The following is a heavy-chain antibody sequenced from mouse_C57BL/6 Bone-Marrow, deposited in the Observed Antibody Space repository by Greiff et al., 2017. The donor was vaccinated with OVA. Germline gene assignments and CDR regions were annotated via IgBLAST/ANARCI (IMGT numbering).Heavy chain of an antibody. CDR2: IYPGGGYT. D-gene: IGHD2-5*01. V-gene: IGHV1-63*01. J-gene: IGHJ2*01. Sequence: VQVVESGAELVRPGPSVKMSCKASGYTFTNYWIGWAKQRPGHGLEWIGDIYPGGGYTNYNEKFKGKATLTADKSSSTAYMQFSSLTSEDSAIYYCARGASYYSNYFDYWGQGTTLTVSS. CDR3: ARGASYYSNYFDY. CDR1: GYTFTNYW.